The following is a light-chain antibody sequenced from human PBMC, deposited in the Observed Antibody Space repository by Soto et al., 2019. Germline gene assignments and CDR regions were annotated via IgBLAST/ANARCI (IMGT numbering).Light chain of an antibody. CDR3: QSYDSTLSVV. J-gene: IGLJ2*01. V-gene: IGLV1-40*01. CDR2: DNS. Sequence: QSVLTQPPSVSGAPGQRVTISCTGSSSNIGAGYDVRWYQQLPGTAPKLLIYDNSNRPSGVPDRLSGSKSGTSASLAITGLQAEDEADYYCQSYDSTLSVVFGGGTKVTVL. CDR1: SSNIGAGYD.